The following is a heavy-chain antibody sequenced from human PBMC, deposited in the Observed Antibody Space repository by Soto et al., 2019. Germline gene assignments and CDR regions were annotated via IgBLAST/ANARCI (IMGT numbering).Heavy chain of an antibody. CDR2: ISDGGSVT. D-gene: IGHD6-19*01. V-gene: IGHV3-23*01. J-gene: IGHJ6*02. CDR1: GFNFRNCA. Sequence: EVQLLVSGGGLVQPGGSLRLTCAASGFNFRNCAMTWVRQAPGKGLEWISVISDGGSVTHYSASVRGRFTISRDKSSERVTLKMNSLRGGNTAIYFCAKRVSSERGISRVDVWGQEPKVTVYS. CDR3: AKRVSSERGISRVDV.